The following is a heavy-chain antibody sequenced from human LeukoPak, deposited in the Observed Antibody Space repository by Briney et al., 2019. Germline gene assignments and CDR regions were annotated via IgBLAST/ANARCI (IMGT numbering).Heavy chain of an antibody. CDR3: AKDPYSSSFDAFDI. D-gene: IGHD6-6*01. V-gene: IGHV3-23*01. Sequence: GGSLRLSCAASGFTFSSYGLHWVRQAPGKGLEWVSAISGSGGSTYYADSVKGRFTISRDNSKNTLYLQMNSLRAEDTAVYYCAKDPYSSSFDAFDIWGQGTMVTVSS. CDR2: ISGSGGST. CDR1: GFTFSSYG. J-gene: IGHJ3*02.